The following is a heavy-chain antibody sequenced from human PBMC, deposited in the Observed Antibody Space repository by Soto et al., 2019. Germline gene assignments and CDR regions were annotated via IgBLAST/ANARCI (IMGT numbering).Heavy chain of an antibody. Sequence: PGESLKISCNGSGYSFTIYWISWVRQMPGKGLEWMGRIDPSDSYTNYSPSFQGHVTISADKSISTAYLQWSSLKASDTAMYYCARGVITIFGVVTYGMDVWGQGTTVT. CDR3: ARGVITIFGVVTYGMDV. J-gene: IGHJ6*02. D-gene: IGHD3-3*01. V-gene: IGHV5-10-1*01. CDR2: IDPSDSYT. CDR1: GYSFTIYW.